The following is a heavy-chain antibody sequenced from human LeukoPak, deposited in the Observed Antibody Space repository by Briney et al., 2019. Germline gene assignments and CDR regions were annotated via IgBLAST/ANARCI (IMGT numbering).Heavy chain of an antibody. CDR3: ARDRHGDYDYYYYYMDV. J-gene: IGHJ6*03. Sequence: LSLTCTVSGGSISSSSYYWGWIRQPPGKGLEWVAVISYDGSNKYYADSVKGRFTISRDNSKNTLYLQMNSLRAEDTAVYYCARDRHGDYDYYYYYMDVWGKGTTVTVSS. V-gene: IGHV3-30*03. CDR2: ISYDGSNK. CDR1: GGSISSSS. D-gene: IGHD4-17*01.